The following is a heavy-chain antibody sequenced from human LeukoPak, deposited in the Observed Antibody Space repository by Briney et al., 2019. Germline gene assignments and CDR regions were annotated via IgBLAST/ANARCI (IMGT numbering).Heavy chain of an antibody. Sequence: GRSLRLSCAASGFTFSNYGMHWVRQAPGKGLEWVAVISYDGSNKYYADSVKGRFTISRDNSKNTLYLQMNSLRAEDTAVYYCAKDSTYCSSTSCYRFDYWGQGTLSPSPQ. CDR3: AKDSTYCSSTSCYRFDY. D-gene: IGHD2-2*01. V-gene: IGHV3-30*18. J-gene: IGHJ4*02. CDR1: GFTFSNYG. CDR2: ISYDGSNK.